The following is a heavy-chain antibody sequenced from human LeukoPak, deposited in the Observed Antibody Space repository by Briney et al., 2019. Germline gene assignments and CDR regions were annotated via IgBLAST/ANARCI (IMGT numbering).Heavy chain of an antibody. V-gene: IGHV3-30-3*01. CDR1: GFTFSSYA. CDR3: ARVYYGDRDAFDI. CDR2: ISYDGSNK. Sequence: GRSLRLSCAASGFTFSSYAMHWVRQAPGKGLEWVAVISYDGSNKYYADSVKGRFTISRDNSKNTLYLQMNSLRAEDTAVYYCARVYYGDRDAFDIWGQGTMVTVSS. D-gene: IGHD4-17*01. J-gene: IGHJ3*02.